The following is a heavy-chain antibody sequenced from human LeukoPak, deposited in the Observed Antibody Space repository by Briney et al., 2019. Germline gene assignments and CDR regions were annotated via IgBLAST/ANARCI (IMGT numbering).Heavy chain of an antibody. J-gene: IGHJ4*02. Sequence: PGGSLRPSCAASGFTLSSYWMSWVRQAPGKGLEWVANIKKDGSEKWYVDSVEGRFTISRDHAKNSLYLQMNSLRVADTAVYYCVRSGTSASFDYWGQGTLVTVSS. V-gene: IGHV3-7*01. CDR2: IKKDGSEK. CDR1: GFTLSSYW. D-gene: IGHD1-7*01. CDR3: VRSGTSASFDY.